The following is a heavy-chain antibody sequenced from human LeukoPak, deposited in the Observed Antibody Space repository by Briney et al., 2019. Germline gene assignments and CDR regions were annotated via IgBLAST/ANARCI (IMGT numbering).Heavy chain of an antibody. J-gene: IGHJ4*02. CDR2: IRYDGSNK. CDR3: AKGRSVVVTASLDY. Sequence: GRSLRPSCAVSGFTFSSYGMHWVSQAPGGWMGWVAFIRYDGSNKYYADSVKGRFTISRDNSKNTLYLQMNSLRAEDTAVYYCAKGRSVVVTASLDYWGQGTLVTVSS. V-gene: IGHV3-30*02. CDR1: GFTFSSYG. D-gene: IGHD2-2*01.